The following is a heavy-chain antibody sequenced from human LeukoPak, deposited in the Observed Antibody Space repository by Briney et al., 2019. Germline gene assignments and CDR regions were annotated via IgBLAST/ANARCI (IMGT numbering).Heavy chain of an antibody. D-gene: IGHD3-16*01. J-gene: IGHJ6*03. CDR1: GYSFTSYW. Sequence: GESLKISCKGSGYSFTSYWIGWVRQMPGKGLEWMGIIYPGDSDTRYSPSFQGQVTISADKSISTAYLQWSSLKASDTAIYYCAREFLIKRVGGWGYYSYMDFGAKGPRSPSP. V-gene: IGHV5-51*01. CDR2: IYPGDSDT. CDR3: AREFLIKRVGGWGYYSYMDF.